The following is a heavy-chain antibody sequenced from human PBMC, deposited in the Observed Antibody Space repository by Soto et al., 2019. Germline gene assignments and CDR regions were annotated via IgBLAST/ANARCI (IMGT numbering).Heavy chain of an antibody. J-gene: IGHJ3*02. CDR3: ARDSPLQGMMKAFDI. Sequence: EVQLVESGGGLVKPGGSLRLSCAASGFTFSSFGINWVRQAPGKGLEWVSSISRSATHLYYGDSVKGRFTISRDNSMNSLYLQMDILRAEYTGVSYCARDSPLQGMMKAFDIWGQGTLVTVSS. CDR1: GFTFSSFG. D-gene: IGHD3-16*01. CDR2: ISRSATHL. V-gene: IGHV3-21*01.